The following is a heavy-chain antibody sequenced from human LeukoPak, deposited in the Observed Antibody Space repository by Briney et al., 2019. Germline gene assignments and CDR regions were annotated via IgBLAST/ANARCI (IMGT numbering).Heavy chain of an antibody. CDR1: GYSFSDYY. J-gene: IGHJ5*02. D-gene: IGHD2-15*01. V-gene: IGHV1-2*07. CDR3: ARDSAVVAAALWFDP. Sequence: ASVKVSCKTSGYSFSDYYIHWVRQAPGQGLEWMGWINPKSSGRNYALKFQGRVTMTKDTSTSTAYLGLSSLRSDDTAVYYCARDSAVVAAALWFDPWGQGTLVTVSS. CDR2: INPKSSGR.